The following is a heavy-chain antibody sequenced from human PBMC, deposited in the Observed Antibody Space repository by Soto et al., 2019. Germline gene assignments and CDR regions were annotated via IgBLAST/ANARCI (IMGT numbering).Heavy chain of an antibody. Sequence: ASVKVSCKASGYTFAGYYMHWVRQAPGQGLEWMGWINPNSGGTNYAQKFQGWVTMTRDTSISTAYMELSRLGSDDTAVYYCARSLMVRGVIWYYYYGMDVWGQGTTVTVSS. V-gene: IGHV1-2*04. CDR3: ARSLMVRGVIWYYYYGMDV. CDR2: INPNSGGT. CDR1: GYTFAGYY. D-gene: IGHD3-10*01. J-gene: IGHJ6*02.